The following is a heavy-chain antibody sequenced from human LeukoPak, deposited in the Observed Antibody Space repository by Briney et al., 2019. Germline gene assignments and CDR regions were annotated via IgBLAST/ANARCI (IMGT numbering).Heavy chain of an antibody. CDR3: ARSRDPTTVTTDYYYGMDV. D-gene: IGHD4-17*01. J-gene: IGHJ6*02. V-gene: IGHV3-30-3*01. CDR2: ISYDGSNK. CDR1: GFTFSSYA. Sequence: GGSLRLSCAASGFTFSSYAMHWVRQAPGKGLEWVAVISYDGSNKYYADSVKGRFTISRDNSKNTLYLQMNSLRAEDTAVYYCARSRDPTTVTTDYYYGMDVWGQGTTVTVSS.